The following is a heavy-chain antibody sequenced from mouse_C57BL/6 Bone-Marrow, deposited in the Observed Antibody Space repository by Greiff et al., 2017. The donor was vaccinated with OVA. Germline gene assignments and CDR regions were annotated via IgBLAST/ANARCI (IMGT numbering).Heavy chain of an antibody. CDR3: ARKYWDGGYFDV. CDR2: IWSGGST. Sequence: QVQLQQSGPGLVQPSQSLSITCTVSGFSLTSYGVHWVRQSPGKGLEWLGVIWSGGSTDYNAAFISRLSISKDNSKSQVFFKMNSLQAYDTAIYYCARKYWDGGYFDVWGTGTTVTVSS. V-gene: IGHV2-2*01. D-gene: IGHD4-1*01. J-gene: IGHJ1*03. CDR1: GFSLTSYG.